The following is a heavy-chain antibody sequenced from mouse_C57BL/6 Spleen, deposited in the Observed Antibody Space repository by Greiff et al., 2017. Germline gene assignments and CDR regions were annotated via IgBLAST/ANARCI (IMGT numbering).Heavy chain of an antibody. J-gene: IGHJ3*01. Sequence: QVQLQQSGPELVKPGASVKISCKASGYAFSSSWMNWVKQRPGKGLEWIGRIYPGDGDTNYNGQFKGNATLAADKSSSTAYMQLSSLTSEDSAVYFCARSDVYYTFWFAYWGQGTLVTVSA. CDR2: IYPGDGDT. CDR3: ARSDVYYTFWFAY. CDR1: GYAFSSSW. V-gene: IGHV1-82*01. D-gene: IGHD2-3*01.